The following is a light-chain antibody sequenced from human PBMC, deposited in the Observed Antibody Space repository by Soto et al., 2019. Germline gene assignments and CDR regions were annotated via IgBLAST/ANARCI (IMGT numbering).Light chain of an antibody. Sequence: EIVLTQSPDTLSLSPGERATLSCRASQSVTSALVWYQQKLGQAPRLLMYAASSRATGTPARFSGSGSGTDFTLTISSLEPEDCAVYYCQQRSNWPLTFGGGTKVEIK. CDR3: QQRSNWPLT. CDR2: AAS. J-gene: IGKJ4*01. V-gene: IGKV3-11*01. CDR1: QSVTSA.